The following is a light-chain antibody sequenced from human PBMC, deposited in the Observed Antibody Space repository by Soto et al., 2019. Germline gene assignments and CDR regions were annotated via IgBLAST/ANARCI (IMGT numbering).Light chain of an antibody. CDR2: DVT. Sequence: QSVLTQPACVSVSPGQSITISCTGTSSDVGGYIYVSWYQQHPGKAPKLMIYDVTSRPSGVSYRFSGSKSGNTASLTISGLQAEDEADYCCSSYTTSSSYVFGTGTKVTVL. J-gene: IGLJ1*01. CDR1: SSDVGGYIY. V-gene: IGLV2-14*01. CDR3: SSYTTSSSYV.